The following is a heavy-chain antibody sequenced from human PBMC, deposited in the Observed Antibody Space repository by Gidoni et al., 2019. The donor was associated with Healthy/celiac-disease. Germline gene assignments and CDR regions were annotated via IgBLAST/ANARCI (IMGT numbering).Heavy chain of an antibody. CDR2: IYPGDSDT. J-gene: IGHJ4*02. D-gene: IGHD3-10*01. V-gene: IGHV5-51*01. CDR3: ARHQRPGYYGSGSYFDY. CDR1: GYRLTSYW. Sequence: EVQLVQSGEGVKKPGESMKISCKGSGYRLTSYWIGWVRQMPGKGLEWMGIIYPGDSDTRYSPSFQGQVTISADKSISTAYLQWSSLKASDTAMYYCARHQRPGYYGSGSYFDYWGQGTLVTVSS.